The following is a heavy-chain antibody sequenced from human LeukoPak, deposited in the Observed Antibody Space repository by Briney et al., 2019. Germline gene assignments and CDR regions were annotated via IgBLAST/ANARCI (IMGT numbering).Heavy chain of an antibody. CDR2: IRYDGSNK. CDR3: AHCSGGSCYSEYFQH. CDR1: GFTFSSYG. D-gene: IGHD2-15*01. J-gene: IGHJ1*01. Sequence: QAGGSQRLSCAASGFTFSSYGMHWVRQAPGKGLEWVAFIRYDGSNKYYADSVKGRFTISRDNSKNTLYLQMNSLRAEDTAVYYCAHCSGGSCYSEYFQHWGQGTLVTVSS. V-gene: IGHV3-30*02.